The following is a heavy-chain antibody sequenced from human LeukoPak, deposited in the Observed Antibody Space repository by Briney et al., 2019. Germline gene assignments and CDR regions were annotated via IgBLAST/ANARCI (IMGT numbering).Heavy chain of an antibody. J-gene: IGHJ4*02. D-gene: IGHD3-10*01. Sequence: SDTLSLTCAVYGGSFSGYYWIWLRQPPRKGLEWIGEISHSGSTNYNPSLKSRVTISVDTSKNQFSLKLSSVTAADTAVYYCARRGSGHDYWGQGTLVTVSS. CDR2: ISHSGST. CDR1: GGSFSGYY. CDR3: ARRGSGHDY. V-gene: IGHV4-34*01.